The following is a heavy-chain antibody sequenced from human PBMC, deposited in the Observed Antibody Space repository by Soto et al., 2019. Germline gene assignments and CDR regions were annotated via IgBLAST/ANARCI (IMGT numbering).Heavy chain of an antibody. V-gene: IGHV3-30*03. CDR3: ATSERDYGDYVSDY. J-gene: IGHJ4*02. CDR2: ISYDGIKK. Sequence: PGGSLRLSCAASVFTFSSYGMHWVRQDPGKGLEWVAVISYDGIKKYYADSVKGRFTISRDNSKNTLYLQMNSLRAEDTAVYYCATSERDYGDYVSDYWGQGTLVTVSS. CDR1: VFTFSSYG. D-gene: IGHD4-17*01.